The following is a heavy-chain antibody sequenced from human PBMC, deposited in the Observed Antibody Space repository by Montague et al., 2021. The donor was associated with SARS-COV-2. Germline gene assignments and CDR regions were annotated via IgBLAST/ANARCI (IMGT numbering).Heavy chain of an antibody. CDR2: ISYSGST. CDR1: GGSIRSYY. J-gene: IGHJ6*02. CDR3: ANFRRTQLLFGTLYYGMDV. Sequence: SETLSLTCTVAGGSIRSYYWSWIWQPPGRGLQRNGYISYSGSTNYNPSLKSRVTISVDTSKNHFTLRLSSVTAADTAAYYCANFRRTQLLFGTLYYGMDVWGQGTTVTVSS. D-gene: IGHD2-2*01. V-gene: IGHV4-59*01.